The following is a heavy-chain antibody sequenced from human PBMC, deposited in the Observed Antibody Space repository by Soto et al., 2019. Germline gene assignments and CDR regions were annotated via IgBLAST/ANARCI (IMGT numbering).Heavy chain of an antibody. D-gene: IGHD2-21*02. V-gene: IGHV1-69*12. CDR2: IIPIFGTA. J-gene: IGHJ4*02. CDR3: AREPLRTVVTRSYFDY. Sequence: QVQLVQSGAEVKKPESSVKVSCKVSGGTFSSYDISWVRQAPGQGLEWMGGIIPIFGTANYAQKFQGRVTITAVEFTSTDYMELRSLRSEDTAVYYCAREPLRTVVTRSYFDYWGQGTLVTVSS. CDR1: GGTFSSYD.